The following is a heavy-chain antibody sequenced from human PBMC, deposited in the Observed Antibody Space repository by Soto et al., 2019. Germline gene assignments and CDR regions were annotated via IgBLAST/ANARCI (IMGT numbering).Heavy chain of an antibody. CDR3: ALRLYDILTGYYSPDY. D-gene: IGHD3-9*01. Sequence: PSETLSLTCAVYGGSFSGYYWSWIRQPPGKGLEWIGEINHSGSTNYNPSLKSRVTISVDTSKNQFSLKLSSVTAADTAVYYCALRLYDILTGYYSPDYWGQGTLVTVSS. V-gene: IGHV4-34*01. CDR2: INHSGST. CDR1: GGSFSGYY. J-gene: IGHJ4*02.